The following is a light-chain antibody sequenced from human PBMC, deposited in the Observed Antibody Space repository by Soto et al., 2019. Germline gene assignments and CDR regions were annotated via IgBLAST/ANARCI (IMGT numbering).Light chain of an antibody. V-gene: IGKV1-39*01. CDR2: ASS. CDR1: QNITTF. Sequence: DIQMTQSPSSLSASVGGRVTITFRSSQNITTFLNWYQQKPGKAPNLLIYASSSLQTGVPSRFSGSGSGTDFTLTISSLQPEDFAPYFCQQSFRSPYTFGQGTKLEIK. CDR3: QQSFRSPYT. J-gene: IGKJ2*01.